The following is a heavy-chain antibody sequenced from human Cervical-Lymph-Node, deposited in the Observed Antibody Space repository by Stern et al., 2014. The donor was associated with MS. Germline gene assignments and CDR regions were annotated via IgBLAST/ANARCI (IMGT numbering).Heavy chain of an antibody. V-gene: IGHV3-72*01. CDR3: VLTPII. CDR2: ISNKPHGDTT. D-gene: IGHD2-15*01. Sequence: EVQLEESGGGLVQPGESLRLSCAVSGFNFSDHYIDWVRQGPGKGLEWVGRISNKPHGDTTEYAASVKGRFTISRDDSSNSLYLQMNSLKTGDTAVYFCVLTPIIWGQGTLVTVSS. J-gene: IGHJ3*02. CDR1: GFNFSDHY.